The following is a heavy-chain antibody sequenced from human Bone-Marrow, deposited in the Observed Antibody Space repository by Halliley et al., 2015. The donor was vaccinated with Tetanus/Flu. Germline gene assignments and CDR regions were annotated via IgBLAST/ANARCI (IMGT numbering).Heavy chain of an antibody. CDR3: AKTGGDGYSSSPSSFGY. J-gene: IGHJ4*02. CDR1: GFTFSSYG. Sequence: SLRLSCAASGFTFSSYGMHWVRQAPGKGLEWVAVISYDGSNKYYADSVKGRFTISRDNSKNTLYLQMNSLRAEDTAVYYCAKTGGDGYSSSPSSFGYWGQGTLVSVSS. V-gene: IGHV3-30*18. CDR2: ISYDGSNK. D-gene: IGHD2-15*01.